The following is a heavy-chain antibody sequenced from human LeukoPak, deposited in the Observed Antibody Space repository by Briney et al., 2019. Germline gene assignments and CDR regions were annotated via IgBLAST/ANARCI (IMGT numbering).Heavy chain of an antibody. D-gene: IGHD3-10*01. V-gene: IGHV4-4*02. CDR2: IYHSGST. Sequence: PSETLSLTCTVSGGSISSSNWWSWVRQPPGKGLEWIGEIYHSGSTNYNPSLKSRVTISVDTSKNQFSLKLSSVTAADTAVYYCAREGPITMVRGVSDWFDPWGQGTLVTVSS. J-gene: IGHJ5*02. CDR3: AREGPITMVRGVSDWFDP. CDR1: GGSISSSNW.